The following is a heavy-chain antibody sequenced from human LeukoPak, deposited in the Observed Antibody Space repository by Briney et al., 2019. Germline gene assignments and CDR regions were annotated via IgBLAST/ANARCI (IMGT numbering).Heavy chain of an antibody. J-gene: IGHJ4*02. CDR2: IRYDGSNK. CDR1: GFTFSSYG. D-gene: IGHD3-22*01. CDR3: SKSSYYDSSGYYFAC. V-gene: IGHV3-30*02. Sequence: GGSLRLSCAASGFTFSSYGMHWVRKAPGKGLEGVAFIRYDGSNKYYADSVKGRFTICRDNSKNTWYLQMNSLSVEDTAGSNCSKSSYYDSSGYYFACWGQGTLVTVSS.